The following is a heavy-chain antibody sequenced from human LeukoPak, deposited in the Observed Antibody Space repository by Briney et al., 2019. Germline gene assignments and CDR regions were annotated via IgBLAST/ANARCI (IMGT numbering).Heavy chain of an antibody. CDR2: ISSSSSTI. CDR1: GFTFSRYS. D-gene: IGHD3-9*01. V-gene: IGHV3-48*01. CDR3: ARDPDYDILTY. J-gene: IGHJ4*02. Sequence: RPGGSLRLSCAASGFTFSRYSMNWVRQAPGKGLEWVSYISSSSSTIYYADSVKGRFTISRDNAKNSLYLQMNSLRAEDTAVYYCARDPDYDILTYWGQGTLVTVSS.